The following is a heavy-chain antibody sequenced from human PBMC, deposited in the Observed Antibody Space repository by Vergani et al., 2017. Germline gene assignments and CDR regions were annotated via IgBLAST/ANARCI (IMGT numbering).Heavy chain of an antibody. CDR1: GFTFSGSA. Sequence: VQLVESGGGLVQPGGSLKLSCAASGFTFSGSAMHWVRQASGKGLEWVGRIRSKANSYATAYAASVKGRFTISRDDSKNTAYLQMNSLKTEDTAVYYCTRHYDYGDYVLNYYYGMDVWGQGTTVTVSS. CDR3: TRHYDYGDYVLNYYYGMDV. J-gene: IGHJ6*02. D-gene: IGHD4-17*01. V-gene: IGHV3-73*02. CDR2: IRSKANSYAT.